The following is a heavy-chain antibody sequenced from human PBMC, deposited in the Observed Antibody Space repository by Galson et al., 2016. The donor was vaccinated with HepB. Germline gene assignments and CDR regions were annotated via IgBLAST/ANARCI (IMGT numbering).Heavy chain of an antibody. V-gene: IGHV3-74*01. CDR1: GFNFRGFW. Sequence: SLRLSCAVSGFNFRGFWMHWVRQVPGKGLVWIARVSQDGIATSYADSVKGRFSISRDDTNTLYLQMGSLRGDDTAIYYCASGSSWGPFGHWGRGTLVTVSS. D-gene: IGHD6-13*01. CDR2: VSQDGIAT. J-gene: IGHJ4*02. CDR3: ASGSSWGPFGH.